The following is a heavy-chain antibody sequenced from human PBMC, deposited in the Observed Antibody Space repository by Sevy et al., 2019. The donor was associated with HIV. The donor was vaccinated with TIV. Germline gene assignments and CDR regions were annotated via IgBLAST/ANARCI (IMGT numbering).Heavy chain of an antibody. J-gene: IGHJ4*02. V-gene: IGHV3-74*01. Sequence: GGSLRLCCAASGFTFGSYWMHWVRQAPGKGLVWLSRIYVDGRTASYADSVKGRFAISRDNAKNTLYLQMNSLRDEDTAVYYCGRVPVAAAGTGIDYWGQGTLVTVSS. CDR2: IYVDGRTA. CDR3: GRVPVAAAGTGIDY. CDR1: GFTFGSYW. D-gene: IGHD6-13*01.